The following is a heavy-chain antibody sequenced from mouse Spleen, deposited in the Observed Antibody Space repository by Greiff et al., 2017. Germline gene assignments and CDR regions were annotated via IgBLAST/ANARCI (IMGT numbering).Heavy chain of an antibody. V-gene: IGHV1-80*01. CDR1: GYAFSSYW. CDR2: IYPGDGDT. D-gene: IGHD2-3*01. J-gene: IGHJ1*01. CDR3: ARWLLPNWYFDV. Sequence: VQLQQSGAELVKPGASVKISCKASGYAFSSYWMNWVKQRPGKGLEWIGQIYPGDGDTNYNGKFKGKATLTADKSSSTAYMQLSSLTSEDSAVYFCARWLLPNWYFDVWGAGTTVTVSS.